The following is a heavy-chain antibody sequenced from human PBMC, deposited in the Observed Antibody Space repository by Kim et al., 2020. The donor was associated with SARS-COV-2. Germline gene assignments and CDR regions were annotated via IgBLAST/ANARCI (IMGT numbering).Heavy chain of an antibody. CDR3: ARVPGQWELYSVYFDY. V-gene: IGHV1-2*02. J-gene: IGHJ4*02. CDR2: INPNSGGT. D-gene: IGHD1-26*01. Sequence: ASVKVSCKASGYTFTGYYMHWVRQAPGQGLEWMGWINPNSGGTNYAQKFQGRVTMTRDTSISTAYMELSRLRSDDTAVYYCARVPGQWELYSVYFDYWGQGTLVTVSS. CDR1: GYTFTGYY.